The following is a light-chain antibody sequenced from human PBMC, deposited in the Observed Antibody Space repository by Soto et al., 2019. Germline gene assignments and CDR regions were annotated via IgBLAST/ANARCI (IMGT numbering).Light chain of an antibody. CDR3: QHYVTSLTT. Sequence: EIVLTQSPGTLSLSPGERATLSCGASQSVTSNYLAWYQQKPGQAPRLLIFGASIRVTGIPDRFIGSGSGTDFTLTISRLEPEDFEVYYCQHYVTSLTTLGQGTKVDI. V-gene: IGKV3-20*01. J-gene: IGKJ1*01. CDR1: QSVTSNY. CDR2: GAS.